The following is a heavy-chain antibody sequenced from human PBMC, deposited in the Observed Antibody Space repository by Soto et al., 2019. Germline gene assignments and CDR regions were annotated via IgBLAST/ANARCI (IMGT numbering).Heavy chain of an antibody. Sequence: EVQLVESGGGLVQPGRSLRLSCAASGFTFDDYAMHWVRQAPGKGLEWVSGISWNSGSIGYADSVKGRFTTSRDNAKNSLYLQMNSLRAEDTALYYCAGGGGWYDAFDIWGQGTMVTVSS. V-gene: IGHV3-9*01. D-gene: IGHD6-19*01. CDR1: GFTFDDYA. CDR3: AGGGGWYDAFDI. CDR2: ISWNSGSI. J-gene: IGHJ3*02.